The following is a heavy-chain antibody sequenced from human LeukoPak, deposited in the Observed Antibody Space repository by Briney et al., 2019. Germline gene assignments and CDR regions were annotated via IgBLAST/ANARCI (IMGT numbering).Heavy chain of an antibody. V-gene: IGHV3-23*01. CDR3: AKCSGGSCYYNQASDH. Sequence: QPGGSLRLSCVGSGFTFRSHAMSWVRQAPEKGLEFVSGIYENGGTTYYADSVKGRFSISRDNSKNTPYLQMDSLRAEDTAVYYCAKCSGGSCYYNQASDHWGQGTLVTVSS. D-gene: IGHD2-15*01. J-gene: IGHJ4*02. CDR1: GFTFRSHA. CDR2: IYENGGTT.